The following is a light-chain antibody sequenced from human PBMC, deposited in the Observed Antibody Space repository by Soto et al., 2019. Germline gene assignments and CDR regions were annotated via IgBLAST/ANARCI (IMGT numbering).Light chain of an antibody. V-gene: IGKV1-17*01. CDR3: QQYDSFSVT. Sequence: PFSLSASVGDRVTITCRASQDIGNDLGWYQQKPGKAPNLLIYDVSALKRGVPPRFSGSGSGTEFTLTISSLQPDDFATYYCQQYDSFSVTFGQGTKVDI. CDR1: QDIGND. J-gene: IGKJ1*01. CDR2: DVS.